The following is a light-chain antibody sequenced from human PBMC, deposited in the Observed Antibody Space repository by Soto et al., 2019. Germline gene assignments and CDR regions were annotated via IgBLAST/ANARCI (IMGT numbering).Light chain of an antibody. CDR2: AAS. V-gene: IGKV1-12*01. J-gene: IGKJ2*01. CDR1: QDISSW. CDR3: QQTNSGPYT. Sequence: DIQMTQSPSSVSASVGDRVTITCRASQDISSWLTWYQQKPGKAPKSLIYAASSLDSGVPTRFSGSGSGTDFTLTIDSLQPDDFATYYCQQTNSGPYTFGQGTNLEIK.